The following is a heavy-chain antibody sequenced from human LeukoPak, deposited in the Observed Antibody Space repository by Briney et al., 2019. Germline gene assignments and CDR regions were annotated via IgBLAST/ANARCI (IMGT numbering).Heavy chain of an antibody. J-gene: IGHJ4*02. CDR1: GGSISSYS. CDR2: IYTRGNT. D-gene: IGHD6-13*01. CDR3: ARGTLYSGWSYYLDN. Sequence: SETLSLTCTVSGGSISSYSWSWIRQPAGKGLEWIGRIYTRGNTNYNPSLKSRVTMSVDASKNQFSLKLSSVTAADTAVYYCARGTLYSGWSYYLDNWGQGSLVAVAS. V-gene: IGHV4-4*07.